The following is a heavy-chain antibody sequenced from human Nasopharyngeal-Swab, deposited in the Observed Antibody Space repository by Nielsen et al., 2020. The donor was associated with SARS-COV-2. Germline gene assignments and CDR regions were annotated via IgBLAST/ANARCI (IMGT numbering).Heavy chain of an antibody. V-gene: IGHV1-58*02. CDR1: GFTFTSSA. D-gene: IGHD3-3*01. CDR2: IVVGSGNT. Sequence: SVKVSCKDSGFTFTSSAMQWVRQARGKRLEWIGWIVVGSGNTNYAQKFQERVTITRDMSTSTAYMELSSLRSEYTAVYYCTAETSYPYDFWSGSYYYYGMDVWGQGTTVTVSS. J-gene: IGHJ6*02. CDR3: TAETSYPYDFWSGSYYYYGMDV.